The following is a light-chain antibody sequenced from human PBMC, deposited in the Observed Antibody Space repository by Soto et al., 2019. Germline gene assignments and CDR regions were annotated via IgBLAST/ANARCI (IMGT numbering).Light chain of an antibody. CDR3: HQYDNAPQT. Sequence: EIVLMQSPGTLSLSPGERATLSCRASQALRRTYIAWYQQRVGQAPRVLIYAASHRATGIPDRFSGSGSGTDFTLTISRLEPEDFAVYYCHQYDNAPQTFGQGTKVEI. CDR1: QALRRTY. J-gene: IGKJ2*01. CDR2: AAS. V-gene: IGKV3-20*01.